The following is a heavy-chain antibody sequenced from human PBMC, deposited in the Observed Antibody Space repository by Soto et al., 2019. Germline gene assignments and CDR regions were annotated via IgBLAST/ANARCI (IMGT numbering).Heavy chain of an antibody. Sequence: SGPTLVNPTQTLTLTCTFSGFSLSTSGMCVSWIRQPPGKALEWLARIDWDDDKYYSTSLKTRLTISKDTSKNQVVLTMTNMDPVDTATYYCARIDSSSREFDYWGQGTLVTVSS. CDR2: IDWDDDK. CDR1: GFSLSTSGMC. J-gene: IGHJ4*02. V-gene: IGHV2-70*11. CDR3: ARIDSSSREFDY. D-gene: IGHD6-6*01.